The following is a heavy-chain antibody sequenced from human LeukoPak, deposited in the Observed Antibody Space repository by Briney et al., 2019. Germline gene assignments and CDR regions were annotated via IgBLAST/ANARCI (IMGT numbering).Heavy chain of an antibody. CDR3: ARGVYYDSSGYYMVAIDY. CDR1: GGSFSGYY. J-gene: IGHJ4*02. CDR2: FNHSGST. Sequence: SEPLSLTCAVYGGSFSGYYWSWIRQPAGKGLEWIGEFNHSGSTNYNPSLKSRVTISVDTSKNQFSLKLSSVTAADTAVYYCARGVYYDSSGYYMVAIDYWGQGTLVTVSS. V-gene: IGHV4-34*01. D-gene: IGHD3-22*01.